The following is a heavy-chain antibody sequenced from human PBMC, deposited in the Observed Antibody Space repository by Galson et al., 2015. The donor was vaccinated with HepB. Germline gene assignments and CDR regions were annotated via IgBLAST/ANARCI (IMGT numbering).Heavy chain of an antibody. J-gene: IGHJ4*02. CDR2: IIPIFRTT. Sequence: SVKVSCKASAGTFSTYAISWVRQAPGQGPEWMGGIIPIFRTTDYAQRFQGRVAITADESTSTAYMELSSLRSEDTAIYYCATNYFERSAYLVWGRGTLVTVSS. D-gene: IGHD3-22*01. V-gene: IGHV1-69*13. CDR3: ATNYFERSAYLV. CDR1: AGTFSTYA.